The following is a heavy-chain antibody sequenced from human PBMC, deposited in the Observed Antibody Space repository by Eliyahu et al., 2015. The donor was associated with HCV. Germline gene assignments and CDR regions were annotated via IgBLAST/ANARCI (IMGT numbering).Heavy chain of an antibody. CDR1: GFTFSSYS. CDR3: ARDQSPRYPPDWFDP. D-gene: IGHD1-1*01. J-gene: IGHJ5*02. Sequence: EVQLVESGGGLVKPGGSLRVSXAAXGFTFSSYSMNWVRQAPGKGLEWVSSISSSSSYIYYADSVKGRFTISRDNAKNSLYLQMNSLRAEDTAVYYCARDQSPRYPPDWFDPWGQGTLVTVSS. V-gene: IGHV3-21*01. CDR2: ISSSSSYI.